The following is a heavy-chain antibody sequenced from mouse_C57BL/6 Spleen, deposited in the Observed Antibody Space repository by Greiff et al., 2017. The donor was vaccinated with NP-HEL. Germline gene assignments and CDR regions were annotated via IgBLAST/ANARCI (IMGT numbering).Heavy chain of an antibody. Sequence: VQLQESGAELVKPGASVKMSCKASGYTFTSYWITWVKQRPGQGLEWIGDIYPGSGSTNYNEKFKSKATLTVDTSSSTAYMQLSSLTSEDSAVYYCARYYSNPYAMDYWGQGTSVTVSS. D-gene: IGHD2-5*01. J-gene: IGHJ4*01. CDR1: GYTFTSYW. V-gene: IGHV1-55*01. CDR2: IYPGSGST. CDR3: ARYYSNPYAMDY.